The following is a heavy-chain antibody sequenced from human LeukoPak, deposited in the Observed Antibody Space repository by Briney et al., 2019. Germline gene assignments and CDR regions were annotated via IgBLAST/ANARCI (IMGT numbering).Heavy chain of an antibody. V-gene: IGHV3-21*04. CDR3: AAGYGDYDPINY. CDR1: VCTFSIYS. CDR2: MSSSSSYI. D-gene: IGHD4-17*01. Sequence: GGSLRLSCAASVCTFSIYSMNCVRQAPGKGLEWVSSMSSSSSYIYYADSVKGRFTISRDNAKNSLYLQMSSLRAEAMALYYCAAGYGDYDPINYWGQGPLVTVSS. J-gene: IGHJ4*02.